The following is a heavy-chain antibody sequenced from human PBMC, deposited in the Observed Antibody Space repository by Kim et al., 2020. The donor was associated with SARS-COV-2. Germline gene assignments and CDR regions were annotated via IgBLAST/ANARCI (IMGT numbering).Heavy chain of an antibody. Sequence: SETLSLTCTVSGASITSGGYYWSWIRQHPGKGLEWIAYIYHGGSTDYNPSLKSRGTISIDTSKNQFSLKLSSVTAADTAVYYCARGGTVTTWYFDLWGRGTLVTVSS. CDR2: IYHGGST. D-gene: IGHD4-17*01. CDR1: GASITSGGYY. J-gene: IGHJ2*01. V-gene: IGHV4-31*03. CDR3: ARGGTVTTWYFDL.